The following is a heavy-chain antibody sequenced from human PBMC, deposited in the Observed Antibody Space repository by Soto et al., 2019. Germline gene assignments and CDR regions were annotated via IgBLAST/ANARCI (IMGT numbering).Heavy chain of an antibody. CDR2: MNPNSGNT. J-gene: IGHJ3*02. CDR1: GDTFTSYD. Sequence: ASAKVSWKDSGDTFTSYDINWVRQATGQGLEWMGWMNPNSGNTGYAQKFQGRVTMTRNTSISTAYMELSSLRSEDTAVYYCARGLSGGIVVVPAADDAFDIWG. V-gene: IGHV1-8*01. CDR3: ARGLSGGIVVVPAADDAFDI. D-gene: IGHD2-2*01.